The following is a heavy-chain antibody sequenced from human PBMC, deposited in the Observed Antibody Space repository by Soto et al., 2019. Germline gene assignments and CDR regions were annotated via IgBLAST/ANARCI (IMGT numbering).Heavy chain of an antibody. CDR2: IYHSGST. D-gene: IGHD3-3*01. J-gene: IGHJ6*02. CDR1: GYSISSGYY. Sequence: SETLSLTCAVSGYSISSGYYWGWIRQPPGKGLEWIGSIYHSGSTYYNPSLKSRVTLSVDTSKNQFSLKLSSVTAADTAVYYCARSGHQYYDFWSGYYTDYYYYGMDVWGQGTTVTVSS. CDR3: ARSGHQYYDFWSGYYTDYYYYGMDV. V-gene: IGHV4-38-2*01.